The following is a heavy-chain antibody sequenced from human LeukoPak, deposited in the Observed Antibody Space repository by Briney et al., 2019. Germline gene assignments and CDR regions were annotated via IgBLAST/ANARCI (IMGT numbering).Heavy chain of an antibody. D-gene: IGHD5-12*01. CDR1: GGSISSYY. J-gene: IGHJ4*02. CDR3: ARRGYSGYETGLDY. V-gene: IGHV4-59*08. CDR2: IYYSGST. Sequence: SETLSLTCTVSGGSISSYYWSWIRQPPGKGLEWIGYIYYSGSTNCNPSLKSRVTISVDTSKNQFSLKLSSVTAADTAVYYCARRGYSGYETGLDYWGQGTLVTVSS.